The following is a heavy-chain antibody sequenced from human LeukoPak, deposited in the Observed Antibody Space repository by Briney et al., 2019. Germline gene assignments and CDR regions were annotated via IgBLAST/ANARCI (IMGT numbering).Heavy chain of an antibody. CDR1: GGTFDSFT. CDR2: IIPILDTA. J-gene: IGHJ3*02. V-gene: IGHV1-69*16. Sequence: GSSVKVSCKASGGTFDSFTISWVRQAPGQGLEWMGGIIPILDTAKYGQKFQGRVKVSTDEATNTAYMELSSLTFDDTAVYYCARDAQEVVTAGTFDIWGQGTMVTVSS. CDR3: ARDAQEVVTAGTFDI. D-gene: IGHD2-21*02.